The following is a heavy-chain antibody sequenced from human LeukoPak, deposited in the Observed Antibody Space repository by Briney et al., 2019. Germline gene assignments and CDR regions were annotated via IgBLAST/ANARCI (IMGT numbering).Heavy chain of an antibody. CDR1: GFTFSSYG. V-gene: IGHV3-48*01. CDR3: VTNFDPDVD. D-gene: IGHD3-9*01. J-gene: IGHJ4*02. CDR2: ISGSSSTI. Sequence: GGSLRLSCAASGFTFSSYGMHWVRQAPGKGLEWVSYISGSSSTIYYADSVKGRFTISRDNAKNSLYLQMNSLRAEDTAVYYCVTNFDPDVDWGQGTLVTVSS.